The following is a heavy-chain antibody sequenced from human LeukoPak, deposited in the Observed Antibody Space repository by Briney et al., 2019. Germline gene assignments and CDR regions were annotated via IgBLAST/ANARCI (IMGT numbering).Heavy chain of an antibody. D-gene: IGHD2-2*01. Sequence: GGSLRLSCAASGFTFSSYAMSWVRQAPGKGLEWVSAISGSGGSTYYADSVKGRFTIPRDNSKNTLYLQMNSLRAEDTAVYYCAKDQVSSRSPNWFDPWGQGTLVTVSS. V-gene: IGHV3-23*01. CDR1: GFTFSSYA. J-gene: IGHJ5*02. CDR3: AKDQVSSRSPNWFDP. CDR2: ISGSGGST.